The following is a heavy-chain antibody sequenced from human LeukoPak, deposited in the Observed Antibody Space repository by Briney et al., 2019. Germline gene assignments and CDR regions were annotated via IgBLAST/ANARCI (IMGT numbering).Heavy chain of an antibody. CDR3: ARGRGYNANNWFDP. CDR1: GGSISSGGYY. D-gene: IGHD1-1*01. Sequence: KSSETLSLTCTVSGGSISSGGYYRSWIRQHPGKGLEWIGYVYYSGITYYNPSLKSRVTMSVDTSKNQFSLKLNSVTAADTAVYYCARGRGYNANNWFDPWGQGTLVTVSS. V-gene: IGHV4-31*03. CDR2: VYYSGIT. J-gene: IGHJ5*02.